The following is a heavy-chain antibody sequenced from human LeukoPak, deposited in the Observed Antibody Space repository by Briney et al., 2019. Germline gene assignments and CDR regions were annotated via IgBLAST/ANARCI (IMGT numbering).Heavy chain of an antibody. J-gene: IGHJ4*02. D-gene: IGHD2-15*01. Sequence: SETLSLTCAVYGGSFSGYYWSWIRQPPGKGLEWIGEINHSGSTNYNPSLKSRVTISVDTSKNQFSLKLSSVTAADTAVYYCARLEVVAPPYYFDYWGQGTLVTVSS. CDR1: GGSFSGYY. CDR3: ARLEVVAPPYYFDY. CDR2: INHSGST. V-gene: IGHV4-34*01.